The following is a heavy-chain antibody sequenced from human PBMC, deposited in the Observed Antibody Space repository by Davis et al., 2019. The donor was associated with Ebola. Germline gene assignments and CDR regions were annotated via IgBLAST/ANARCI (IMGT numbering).Heavy chain of an antibody. J-gene: IGHJ5*02. CDR3: AKGWGTIVS. Sequence: PGGSLRLSCAASGFTFSNYWVNWVRQTPGKGLEWVASIKQDGSDKYYVDSVKGRFTISRDNAKNSLFLQMNSLRADDTAVYYCAKGWGTIVSWGQGTLVTVSS. CDR2: IKQDGSDK. CDR1: GFTFSNYW. V-gene: IGHV3-7*03. D-gene: IGHD3-16*01.